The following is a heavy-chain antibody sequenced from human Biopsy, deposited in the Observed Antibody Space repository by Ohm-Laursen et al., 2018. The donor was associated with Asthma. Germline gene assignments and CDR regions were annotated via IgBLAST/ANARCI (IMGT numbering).Heavy chain of an antibody. CDR2: ISVYNGNT. J-gene: IGHJ6*02. V-gene: IGHV1-18*01. CDR1: GYTFNSAG. CDR3: ARAVDYSHYYGIDV. D-gene: IGHD3-10*01. Sequence: ASVKVSCKTSGYTFNSAGITWARQAPGQGLECMGWISVYNGNTKVAQKLQDRVTMITDISTSTAYMELRSLRSDDTAVYFCARAVDYSHYYGIDVWGQGTTVTVS.